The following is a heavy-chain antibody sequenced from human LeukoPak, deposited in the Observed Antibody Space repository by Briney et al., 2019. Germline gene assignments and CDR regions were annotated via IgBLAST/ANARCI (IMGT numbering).Heavy chain of an antibody. CDR1: GFSFSDYY. D-gene: IGHD5-24*01. CDR2: ISSSSDYK. Sequence: PGRSLRLSCAASGFSFSDYYMSWIRQTPEEGLEWLSYISSSSDYKNYADSLKGRFTISRDNAKNSVYLQMNSLRAEDTAVYYCGWGMDVWGQGTTVTVSS. V-gene: IGHV3-11*06. CDR3: GWGMDV. J-gene: IGHJ6*02.